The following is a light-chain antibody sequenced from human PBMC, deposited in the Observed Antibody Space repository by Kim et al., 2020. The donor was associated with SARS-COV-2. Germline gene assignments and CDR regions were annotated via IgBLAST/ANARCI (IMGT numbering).Light chain of an antibody. V-gene: IGLV2-14*01. Sequence: QSALTQPASVSGSPGQPITISCTGTSSDVGGYNYVSWYQQHPGKAPKLMIYDVSKRPSGVSNRFSGSKSGNTASLTISGLQAEDEADYYCRSYTSSSGVFGGGTQLTVL. J-gene: IGLJ2*01. CDR3: RSYTSSSGV. CDR2: DVS. CDR1: SSDVGGYNY.